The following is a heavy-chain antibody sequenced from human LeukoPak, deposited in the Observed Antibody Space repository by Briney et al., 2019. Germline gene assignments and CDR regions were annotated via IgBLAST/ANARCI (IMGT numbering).Heavy chain of an antibody. CDR2: ISGSGGST. V-gene: IGHV3-23*01. D-gene: IGHD3-22*01. J-gene: IGHJ4*02. CDR1: GFTFSSYA. CDR3: AKVGDYYDSSGYHPHDY. Sequence: GGSLRLSCAASGFTFSSYAMSWVRQAPGKGLEWVSAISGSGGSTYYADPVKGRFTISRDNSKNTLYLQMNSLRAEDTAVYYCAKVGDYYDSSGYHPHDYWGQGTLVTVSS.